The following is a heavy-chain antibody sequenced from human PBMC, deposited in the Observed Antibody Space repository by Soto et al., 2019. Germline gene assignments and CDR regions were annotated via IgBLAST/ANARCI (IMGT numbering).Heavy chain of an antibody. Sequence: PGGSLRLSCSASGFTFSSYAMHWVRQAPGKGLEYVSAISSNGGSTYYADSVKGRFTISRDNSKNTLYLQMSSLRAEDTAVYYCAKSRVLRFLEWLYPYYYYGMDVWGQGTTVTVSS. V-gene: IGHV3-64D*06. CDR1: GFTFSSYA. CDR3: AKSRVLRFLEWLYPYYYYGMDV. CDR2: ISSNGGST. J-gene: IGHJ6*02. D-gene: IGHD3-3*01.